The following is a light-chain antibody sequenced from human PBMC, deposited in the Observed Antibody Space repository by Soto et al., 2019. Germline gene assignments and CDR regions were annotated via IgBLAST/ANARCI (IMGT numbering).Light chain of an antibody. V-gene: IGKV3-11*01. CDR3: QQRSNWPRT. CDR1: QSVSSY. Sequence: IVLTQSPATLSLSPGERATLSCRASQSVSSYLAWNQQKPGQAPRLLIYDVSNRATGIPARFSGSGSGTDFTLTISSLEPEDFAVSYCQQRSNWPRTFGQGTKVDIK. J-gene: IGKJ1*01. CDR2: DVS.